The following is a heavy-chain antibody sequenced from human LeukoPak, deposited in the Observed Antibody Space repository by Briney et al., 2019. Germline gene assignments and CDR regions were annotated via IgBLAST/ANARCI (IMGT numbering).Heavy chain of an antibody. CDR1: GYTFTGYY. J-gene: IGHJ3*02. D-gene: IGHD4-17*01. CDR2: INPNSGDT. V-gene: IGHV1-2*02. CDR3: ARVRMTTVTADAFDI. Sequence: RTSVKVSCKASGYTFTGYYMHWVRQAPGQGLEWMGWINPNSGDTNYGQKFQGRLTMTRDTSISTAYMELSSLRSDDTAVYYCARVRMTTVTADAFDIWGQGTMVTVSS.